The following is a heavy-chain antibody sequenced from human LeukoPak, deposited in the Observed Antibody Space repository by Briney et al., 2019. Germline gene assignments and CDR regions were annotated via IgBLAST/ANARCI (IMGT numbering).Heavy chain of an antibody. Sequence: ASVKVSCKASGYTFSTYGVSWVRQAPGQGLEWMGWISAYNSYTRYVEKFQGRVTMTIDTSTNTADMELSRLRSDDTAVYYCATISGELLSTTVTTWVAIDYWGQGTLVTVSS. CDR2: ISAYNSYT. CDR3: ATISGELLSTTVTTWVAIDY. J-gene: IGHJ4*02. V-gene: IGHV1-18*01. D-gene: IGHD4-17*01. CDR1: GYTFSTYG.